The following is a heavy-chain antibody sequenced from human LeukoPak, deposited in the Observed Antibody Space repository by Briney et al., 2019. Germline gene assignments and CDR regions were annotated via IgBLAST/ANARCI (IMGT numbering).Heavy chain of an antibody. V-gene: IGHV4-31*03. D-gene: IGHD1-26*01. Sequence: ASQTLSLTCTVSGGSISSGGYYWSWIRQHPGKGLEWIGYIYYSGSTYYNPSLKSRVTISVDTSKNQFSLKLSSVTAADTAVYYCARLGGQPRFGMDVWGQGTTVTVSS. CDR2: IYYSGST. CDR3: ARLGGQPRFGMDV. CDR1: GGSISSGGYY. J-gene: IGHJ6*02.